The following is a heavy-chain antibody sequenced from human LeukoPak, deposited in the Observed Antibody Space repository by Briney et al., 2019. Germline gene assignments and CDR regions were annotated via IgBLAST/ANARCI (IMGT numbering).Heavy chain of an antibody. V-gene: IGHV3-33*01. J-gene: IGHJ4*02. D-gene: IGHD2-15*01. Sequence: GGSLRLSCAASGFTFSTYGTHWVRQAPGKGLEWVAVIRSDGGSEYYADSVKGRFIISRDNSKNTLYLQMNSLRAEDTAVYYCARYCSGGTCYVGLIWGQGTLVTVSS. CDR2: IRSDGGSE. CDR3: ARYCSGGTCYVGLI. CDR1: GFTFSTYG.